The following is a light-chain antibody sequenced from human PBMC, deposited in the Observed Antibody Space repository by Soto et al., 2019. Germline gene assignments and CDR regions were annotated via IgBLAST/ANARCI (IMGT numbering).Light chain of an antibody. CDR3: CSYAGSSTPYV. J-gene: IGLJ1*01. V-gene: IGLV2-23*02. CDR2: EVS. Sequence: QSALTQPASVSGSPGKSITISCTGTSSDVGSYNLVSWYQQHPGKAPKLMIYEVSKRPSGVSNRFSGSKSGNTASLTISGFQAEDEADYYCCSYAGSSTPYVFGTGTKVTVL. CDR1: SSDVGSYNL.